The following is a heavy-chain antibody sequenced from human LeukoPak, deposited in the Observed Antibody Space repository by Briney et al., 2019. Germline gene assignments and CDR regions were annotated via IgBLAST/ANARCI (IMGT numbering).Heavy chain of an antibody. CDR3: ANTRGYSSGWYLFDY. CDR2: INHSGST. Sequence: PSETLSLTCAVYGGSFSGYYWSWIRQPPGKGLEWIGEINHSGSTNYKPSLKSRVTISVDTSKNQFSLKLSSVTAADTAVYYCANTRGYSSGWYLFDYWGQGTLVTVSS. CDR1: GGSFSGYY. D-gene: IGHD6-19*01. V-gene: IGHV4-34*01. J-gene: IGHJ4*02.